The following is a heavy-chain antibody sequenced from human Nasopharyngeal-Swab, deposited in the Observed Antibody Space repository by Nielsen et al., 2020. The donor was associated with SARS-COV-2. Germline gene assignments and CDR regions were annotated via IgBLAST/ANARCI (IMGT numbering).Heavy chain of an antibody. Sequence: GGSLRLSCAASGFTFSSFGMHWVRQAPGKGLEWVAFIAHDASNEYYGDSVKGRFSISRDSSKNTLYLQMDSLRGEDTAVYYCAKDAPAHYGAFYWGQGNLVTVSS. V-gene: IGHV3-30*18. CDR2: IAHDASNE. J-gene: IGHJ4*02. CDR3: AKDAPAHYGAFY. D-gene: IGHD4-17*01. CDR1: GFTFSSFG.